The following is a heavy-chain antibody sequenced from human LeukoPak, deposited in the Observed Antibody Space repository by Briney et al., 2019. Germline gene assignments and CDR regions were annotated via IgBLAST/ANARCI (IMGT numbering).Heavy chain of an antibody. D-gene: IGHD6-6*01. CDR3: ARLAGSSSSDY. CDR2: IYSSGST. CDR1: GGSFSGYY. V-gene: IGHV4-4*09. Sequence: SETLSLTCAVYGGSFSGYYWSWIRQPPGKGLEWIGYIYSSGSTNYNPSLKSRVTISVDTSNNQFSLKLNSVTAADTAVYYCARLAGSSSSDYWGQGTLVTVSS. J-gene: IGHJ4*02.